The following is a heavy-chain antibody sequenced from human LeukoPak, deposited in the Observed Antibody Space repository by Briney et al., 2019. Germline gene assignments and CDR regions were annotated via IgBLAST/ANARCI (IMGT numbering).Heavy chain of an antibody. V-gene: IGHV3-48*04. CDR2: VSSSGSTI. J-gene: IGHJ4*02. Sequence: SGGSLRLSCAASGFTFSTYGMSWVRQAPGKGLEWVSYVSSSGSTIYYADSVKGRFTISRDNAKNSLYLQMNSLRAEDTAVYYCARTIVGARAYWGQGTLVTVSS. D-gene: IGHD1-26*01. CDR1: GFTFSTYG. CDR3: ARTIVGARAY.